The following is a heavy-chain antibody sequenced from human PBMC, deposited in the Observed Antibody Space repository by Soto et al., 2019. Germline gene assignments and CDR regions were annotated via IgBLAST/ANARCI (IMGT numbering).Heavy chain of an antibody. D-gene: IGHD6-13*01. CDR3: AKDVYGSTIYYLDF. Sequence: PGGSLRLSCAASGFTFSSHAMNWVRQAPGKGLEWVSVITGSGDSTYYADSVKGRFTISRDNSQETLYLQMNSLRAEDTAVYYCAKDVYGSTIYYLDFWGQGTLVTVSS. CDR1: GFTFSSHA. J-gene: IGHJ4*02. V-gene: IGHV3-23*01. CDR2: ITGSGDST.